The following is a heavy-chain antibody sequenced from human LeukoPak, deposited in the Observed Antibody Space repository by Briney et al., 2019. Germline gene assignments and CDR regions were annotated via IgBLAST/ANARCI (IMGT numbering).Heavy chain of an antibody. D-gene: IGHD3-22*01. J-gene: IGHJ4*02. Sequence: GGSLRLSSAASGFTVCSNYMSWVRPAPGKGRECVANLKQDGSEKYYVDSVKGRFTISRDNAKNSLYLQMNSLRAEDTAVYYCARDYQGYYYDSSGLHWGQGTLVTVSS. CDR1: GFTVCSNY. V-gene: IGHV3-7*01. CDR3: ARDYQGYYYDSSGLH. CDR2: LKQDGSEK.